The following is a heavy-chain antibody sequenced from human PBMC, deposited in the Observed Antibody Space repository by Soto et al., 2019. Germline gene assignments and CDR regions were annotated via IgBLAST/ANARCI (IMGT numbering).Heavy chain of an antibody. V-gene: IGHV1-8*01. J-gene: IGHJ6*02. Sequence: QVQLVQSGAEVKKPGASVKVSCKASGYTFTSYDINWVRQATGQGLEWMGWMNPNSGNTDYAQKFQGRVTMTRNTSISTAYMELSSLISEDTAVYYCARWPDGYYEYGMDVWGQGTMVTVSS. CDR3: ARWPDGYYEYGMDV. CDR1: GYTFTSYD. CDR2: MNPNSGNT.